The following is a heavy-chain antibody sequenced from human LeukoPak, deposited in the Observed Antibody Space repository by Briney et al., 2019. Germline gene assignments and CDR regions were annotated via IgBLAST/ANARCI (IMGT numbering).Heavy chain of an antibody. CDR3: ARQETHARDLGY. J-gene: IGHJ4*02. CDR2: INPNSGGT. V-gene: IGHV1-2*02. CDR1: GYTFTGYY. Sequence: ASVKVSCKASGYTFTGYYMHWVRQAPGQGLEWMGCINPNSGGTNYAQKFQGRVTMTRDTSISTAYMELSRLRSDDTAVYYCARQETHARDLGYWGQGTLVTVSS.